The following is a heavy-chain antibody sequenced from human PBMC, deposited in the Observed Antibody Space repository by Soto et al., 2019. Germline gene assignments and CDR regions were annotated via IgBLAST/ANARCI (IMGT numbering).Heavy chain of an antibody. CDR2: IYSGVST. CDR1: GFTVSSNY. J-gene: IGHJ4*02. CDR3: ARGWWAHFDY. D-gene: IGHD2-15*01. V-gene: IGHV3-66*01. Sequence: EVQLVESGGGLVQPGGSLRLSCAASGFTVSSNYMNWVRQAPGKGLEWGSVIYSGVSTYYADSVKGRFTISRDNSKNTLYLQMNTLRAEDTAVYYCARGWWAHFDYWGQGTLVTVSS.